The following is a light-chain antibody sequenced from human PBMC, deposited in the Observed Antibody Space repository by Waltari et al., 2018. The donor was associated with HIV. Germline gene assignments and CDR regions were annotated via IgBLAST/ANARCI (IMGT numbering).Light chain of an antibody. CDR2: DVS. V-gene: IGLV2-14*01. J-gene: IGLJ1*01. CDR3: SSYTSSSTYV. CDR1: SSDVGDYNY. Sequence: QSALTQPASVSGSPGQSITISCTGSSSDVGDYNYVSWYQQHPGKAPKLMIYDVSKGPSGVSNRVSGSKSGNTASLTISGLQAEDEADYYCSSYTSSSTYVFGTGSKVTVL.